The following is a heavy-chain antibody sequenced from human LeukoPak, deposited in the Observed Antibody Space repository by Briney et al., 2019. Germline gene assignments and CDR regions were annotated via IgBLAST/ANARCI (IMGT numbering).Heavy chain of an antibody. CDR1: SASISSSPHF. V-gene: IGHV4-39*07. J-gene: IGHJ4*02. CDR3: ARGPTSRGVAFDY. CDR2: ISYSGTT. D-gene: IGHD2-15*01. Sequence: SETLSLTCTVSSASISSSPHFWAWIRQSPGKGLEWIGSISYSGTTYYNPSLKSRVTMSVDTSKNRFSLKLISVTAADTAVYYCARGPTSRGVAFDYWGQGTLVTVSS.